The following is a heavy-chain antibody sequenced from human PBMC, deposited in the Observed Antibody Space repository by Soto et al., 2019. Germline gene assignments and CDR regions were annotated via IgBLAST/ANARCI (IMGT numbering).Heavy chain of an antibody. CDR1: GGSIRDYF. D-gene: IGHD1-7*01. V-gene: IGHV4-59*01. CDR2: ISSSGTV. J-gene: IGHJ6*01. Sequence: LSLTCSVSGGSIRDYFWTWIRQSPGRGLEWIGYISSSGTVKYNSSLKSRVTISLDRSRNQFSLKLSSVTAADTAVYFCARDRKLELPGNYYYYGMDVWG. CDR3: ARDRKLELPGNYYYYGMDV.